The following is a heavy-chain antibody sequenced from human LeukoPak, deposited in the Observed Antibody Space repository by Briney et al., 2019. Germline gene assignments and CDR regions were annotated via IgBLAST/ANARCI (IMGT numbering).Heavy chain of an antibody. D-gene: IGHD2-2*02. Sequence: KPSETLSLTCTVSGGSISSYYWSWIRQTPGKGLEWTGSIYYTGRTYYNPSLKSRVTISVDTSKNQFSLKLSSVTAADTAVYYCARAYTSWSFDYWGQGTLVTVSS. V-gene: IGHV4-59*01. CDR1: GGSISSYY. J-gene: IGHJ4*02. CDR3: ARAYTSWSFDY. CDR2: IYYTGRT.